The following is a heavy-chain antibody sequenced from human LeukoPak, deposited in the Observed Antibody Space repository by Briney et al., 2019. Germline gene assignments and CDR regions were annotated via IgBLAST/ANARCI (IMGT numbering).Heavy chain of an antibody. Sequence: GESLRLPCAASGFTFSSYAMNWVRQAPGKGLEWVSCIIGSGGGTNYANSVKGRFTISRDNSKNTVYLQMNSLSAEDTAIYYCARSSTGSAYTYSDYWGQGTLVTVSS. V-gene: IGHV3-23*01. J-gene: IGHJ4*02. CDR3: ARSSTGSAYTYSDY. CDR2: IIGSGGGT. D-gene: IGHD3-16*01. CDR1: GFTFSSYA.